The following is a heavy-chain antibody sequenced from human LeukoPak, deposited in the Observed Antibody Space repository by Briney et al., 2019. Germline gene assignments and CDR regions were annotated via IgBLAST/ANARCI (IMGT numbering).Heavy chain of an antibody. V-gene: IGHV4-61*02. CDR1: GGSISSSNYY. D-gene: IGHD3-10*01. CDR2: IYTSGST. J-gene: IGHJ4*02. CDR3: ARGLWFGDENPPYFDY. Sequence: PSETLSLTCTVSGGSISSSNYYWNWIRQPAGKGLEWIGRIYTSGSTNYNPSLKSRVTISVDTSKNQFSLKLSSVTAADTAVYYCARGLWFGDENPPYFDYWGQGTLVTVSS.